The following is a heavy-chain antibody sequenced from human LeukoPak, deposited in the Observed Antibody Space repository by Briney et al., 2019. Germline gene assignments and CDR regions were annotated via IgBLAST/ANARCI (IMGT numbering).Heavy chain of an antibody. J-gene: IGHJ6*02. V-gene: IGHV4-59*08. D-gene: IGHD2/OR15-2a*01. CDR2: IYYSGIT. Sequence: SETLSLTCLVSGEPISSYYWSWIRQPPGKGLEWIGYIYYSGITNYIPSLKSRVTISVDTSKNQFSLKLSSVTAADTAVYYCAGHKEYSGGGTSNSGNYYARDVGAQGTTVT. CDR1: GEPISSYY. CDR3: AGHKEYSGGGTSNSGNYYARDV.